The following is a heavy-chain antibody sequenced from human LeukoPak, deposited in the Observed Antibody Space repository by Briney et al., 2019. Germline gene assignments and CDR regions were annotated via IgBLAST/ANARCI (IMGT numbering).Heavy chain of an antibody. CDR3: ARVRGYYDFWSGPNYYFDY. CDR2: IYYSGST. Sequence: PSETLSLTCTVSGGSVSSGSYYWSWIRQPPGKGLEWTGYIYYSGSTNYNPSLKSRVTISVDTSKNQFSLKLSSVTAADTAVYYCARVRGYYDFWSGPNYYFDYWGQGTLVTVSS. J-gene: IGHJ4*02. CDR1: GGSVSSGSYY. D-gene: IGHD3-3*01. V-gene: IGHV4-61*01.